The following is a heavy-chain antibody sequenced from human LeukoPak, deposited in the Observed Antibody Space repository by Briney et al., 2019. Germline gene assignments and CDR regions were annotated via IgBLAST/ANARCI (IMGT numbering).Heavy chain of an antibody. J-gene: IGHJ4*02. D-gene: IGHD3-3*01. V-gene: IGHV3-21*01. CDR1: GFTFSSYE. Sequence: GGSLRLSCAASGFTFSSYEMNWVRQAPGKGLEWVSSISSSSSYIYYADSLKGRFTISRDNAKNSLYLQMNSLRAEDTAVYYCAREGSTDFWSAYSVYYFDCWGQGTLVTVSS. CDR3: AREGSTDFWSAYSVYYFDC. CDR2: ISSSSSYI.